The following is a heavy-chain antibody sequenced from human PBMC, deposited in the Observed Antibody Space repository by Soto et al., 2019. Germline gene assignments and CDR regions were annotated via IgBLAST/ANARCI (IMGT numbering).Heavy chain of an antibody. CDR2: IKSKTDGGTT. V-gene: IGHV3-15*07. D-gene: IGHD2-2*01. CDR1: GFTFSNAW. Sequence: GGSLRLSCAASGFTFSNAWMNWVRQAPGKGLEWVGRIKSKTDGGTTDYAAPVKGRFTISRDDSKNTLYLQMNSLKTEDTAVYYCTSSAQLPAAFYYYYGMDVWGQGTTVTVSS. J-gene: IGHJ6*02. CDR3: TSSAQLPAAFYYYYGMDV.